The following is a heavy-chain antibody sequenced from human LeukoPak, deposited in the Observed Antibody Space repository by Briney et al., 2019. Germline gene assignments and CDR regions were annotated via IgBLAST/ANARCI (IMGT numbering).Heavy chain of an antibody. Sequence: ASVKVSCKASGYTFTGYYMHWVRQAPGQGLEWMGWINPNSGGTNYAQKFQGWVTMTRDTSTGTVYMELSSLRSEDTAIYYCARARGSGSYYGHDYYYYHYMDVWGKGTTVTVSS. V-gene: IGHV1-2*04. D-gene: IGHD3-10*01. CDR2: INPNSGGT. CDR3: ARARGSGSYYGHDYYYYHYMDV. J-gene: IGHJ6*03. CDR1: GYTFTGYY.